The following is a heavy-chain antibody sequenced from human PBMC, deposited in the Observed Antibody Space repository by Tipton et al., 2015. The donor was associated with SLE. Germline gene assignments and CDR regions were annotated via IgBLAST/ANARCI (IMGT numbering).Heavy chain of an antibody. CDR3: VRLDYEGANDF. V-gene: IGHV5-51*03. J-gene: IGHJ4*02. D-gene: IGHD3-16*01. CDR1: GYKFTDYF. Sequence: VQLVQSGAEVRKPGESLMISCKGSGYKFTDYFIGWVRQKPGKGLEWMGIVYPGDSDTRYSPSFQGQVTISADKSINTAYLQWSSLKASDTAMYFCVRLDYEGANDFWSQGTLVTVSS. CDR2: VYPGDSDT.